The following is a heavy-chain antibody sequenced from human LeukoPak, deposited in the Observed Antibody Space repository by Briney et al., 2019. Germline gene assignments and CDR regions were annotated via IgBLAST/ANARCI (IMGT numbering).Heavy chain of an antibody. CDR1: GFIFSSAW. CDR3: AKHIYGVVSIQQ. CDR2: IRSKTDGGTT. V-gene: IGHV3-15*01. Sequence: PGGSLRLSCAASGFIFSSAWMSWVRQAPGKGLEWVGRIRSKTDGGTTDYAVSVQGRFTISRDDSKNTLYLQTSSLKTEDTAVYYCAKHIYGVVSIQQWGQGTLVTVSS. J-gene: IGHJ1*01. D-gene: IGHD3-3*01.